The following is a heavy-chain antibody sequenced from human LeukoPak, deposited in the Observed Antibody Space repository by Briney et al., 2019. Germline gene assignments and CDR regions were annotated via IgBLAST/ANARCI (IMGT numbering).Heavy chain of an antibody. CDR3: ARGRPDTSVPRTYYMDV. CDR2: MSPNSGNT. CDR1: GYTFTSFD. D-gene: IGHD5-18*01. V-gene: IGHV1-8*01. Sequence: GASVKVSCKASGYTFTSFDIFWVRQATGQGLEGMGWMSPNSGNTGSAQKFQGRVTFTRDTSISTSFMELSSLRSEDTAIYYCARGRPDTSVPRTYYMDVWGKGTTVTVSS. J-gene: IGHJ6*03.